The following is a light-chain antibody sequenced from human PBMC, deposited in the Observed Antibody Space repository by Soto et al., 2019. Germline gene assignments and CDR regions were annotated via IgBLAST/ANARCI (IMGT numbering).Light chain of an antibody. CDR3: QQYYSTPPS. V-gene: IGKV4-1*01. Sequence: DIVMTQSPDSLAVSLGERATTNCKSSQSVLYSSNNKNYLAWYQQKPGQPPKLHIYWASTRESGVPDRFSGSGSGTDFTLTISSLQAEDVAVYYCQQYYSTPPSLGPGTKLEIK. J-gene: IGKJ2*01. CDR2: WAS. CDR1: QSVLYSSNNKNY.